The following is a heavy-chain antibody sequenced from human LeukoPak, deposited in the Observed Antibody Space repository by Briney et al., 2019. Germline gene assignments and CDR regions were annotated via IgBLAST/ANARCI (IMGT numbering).Heavy chain of an antibody. Sequence: GGSLRLSCAASGFTFSSYAMTWVRQAPGKGLEWVSVIIAGGSSTYYADSVKGRFTISRDNSKNTLYLQMNSLRAEDTAVYYCAKDQAWLRFDYWGQGTLVTVSS. D-gene: IGHD5-12*01. CDR2: IIAGGSST. V-gene: IGHV3-23*01. CDR1: GFTFSSYA. CDR3: AKDQAWLRFDY. J-gene: IGHJ4*02.